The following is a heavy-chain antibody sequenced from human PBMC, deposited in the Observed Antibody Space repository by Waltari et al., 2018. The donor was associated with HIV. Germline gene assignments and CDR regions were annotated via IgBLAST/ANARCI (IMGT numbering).Heavy chain of an antibody. Sequence: QLVGYGGGLVRPGESLRLSCAASGFIFKNYAMAWFSQAPGKGLEWVACITTNINYIYCAPSVRGRFTISRDNINDLLFLEMNSLRDEDTAIYYCVRDGGSYSGWYDPWGQGTLVTVSS. CDR3: VRDGGSYSGWYDP. V-gene: IGHV3-21*02. CDR1: GFIFKNYA. J-gene: IGHJ5*02. D-gene: IGHD1-26*01. CDR2: ITTNINYI.